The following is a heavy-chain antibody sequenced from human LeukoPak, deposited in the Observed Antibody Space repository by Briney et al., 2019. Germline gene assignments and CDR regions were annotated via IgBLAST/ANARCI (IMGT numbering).Heavy chain of an antibody. CDR1: GFTFTTFW. CDR3: ARAQIAAAGFDY. Sequence: GGSLRLSCATSGFTFTTFWMHWVRQAPGKGLVWVSRINHDGSSTNYADSVKGRFTISRDNAKNTVHLQMNSLRAEDTAVYYCARAQIAAAGFDYWGQGTLVTVSS. J-gene: IGHJ4*02. CDR2: INHDGSST. V-gene: IGHV3-74*01. D-gene: IGHD6-13*01.